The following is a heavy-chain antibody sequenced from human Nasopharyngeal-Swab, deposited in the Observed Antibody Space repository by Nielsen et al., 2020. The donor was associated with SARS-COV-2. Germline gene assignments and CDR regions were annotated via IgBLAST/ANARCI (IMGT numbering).Heavy chain of an antibody. CDR2: ISASGGST. V-gene: IGHV3-23*01. D-gene: IGHD3-10*01. Sequence: GESLKISCIASGFTFNIYAMAWVRRTPGRGLQWVSGISASGGSTYYTDSVKGRFAVSGDNSRNTLYLQMNSLRVEDTALYYCAKDDVVRGDAFDIWGQGTMVTVSS. J-gene: IGHJ3*02. CDR1: GFTFNIYA. CDR3: AKDDVVRGDAFDI.